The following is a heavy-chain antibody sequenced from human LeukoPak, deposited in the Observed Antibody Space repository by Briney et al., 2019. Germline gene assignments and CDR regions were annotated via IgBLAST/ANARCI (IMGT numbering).Heavy chain of an antibody. CDR2: TFHSGSP. CDR1: GYSVSSGYY. J-gene: IGHJ4*02. CDR3: ARDAGGDFDY. V-gene: IGHV4-38-2*02. D-gene: IGHD2-21*01. Sequence: SETLSLTCNVSGYSVSSGYYWGWIRQPPGKALEWIGTTFHSGSPNYNPSLKSRVTISIDTSKNQFSLKLSSVTAADTAFYYCARDAGGDFDYWGQGTLVTVSS.